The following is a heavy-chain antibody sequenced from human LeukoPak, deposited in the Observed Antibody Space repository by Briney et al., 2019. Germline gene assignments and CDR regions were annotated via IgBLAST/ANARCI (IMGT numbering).Heavy chain of an antibody. V-gene: IGHV3-9*01. Sequence: PGRSLRLSCAASGFTFDDYAMHWVRQAPGKGLEWVSGISWNSGSIGYADSVKGRFTISRDNAKNSLYLQMNSLRAEDTALYYCAKDISKSSGYYYYAFDIWGQGTVVTVSS. CDR2: ISWNSGSI. J-gene: IGHJ3*02. CDR1: GFTFDDYA. CDR3: AKDISKSSGYYYYAFDI. D-gene: IGHD3-22*01.